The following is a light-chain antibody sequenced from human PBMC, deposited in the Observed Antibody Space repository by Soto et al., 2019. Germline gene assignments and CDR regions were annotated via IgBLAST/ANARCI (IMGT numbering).Light chain of an antibody. Sequence: DIQMTQSPSTLSASVGDRVTITCRASQSISSWLAWYQQKPGKAPKLLIYKASSLESGVPSRFSGSGSGTEITLTISSLPPDDFAPYYCQQYNSYWKFGQGTKVEIK. CDR3: QQYNSYWK. CDR2: KAS. CDR1: QSISSW. V-gene: IGKV1-5*03. J-gene: IGKJ1*01.